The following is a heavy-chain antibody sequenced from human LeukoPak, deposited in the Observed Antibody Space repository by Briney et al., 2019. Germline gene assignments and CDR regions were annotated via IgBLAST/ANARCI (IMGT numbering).Heavy chain of an antibody. CDR1: GFVFTIYT. CDR2: ISGSGNGFSI. D-gene: IGHD1-26*01. J-gene: IGHJ4*02. CDR3: VKDFGRIRGTPDS. Sequence: GGSLRLSCSASGFVFTIYTMYWVRQAPGKGPEYVSTISGSGNGFSIYYADSAKGRFTISRDDSKSILYLQMNGLRSEDTAVYYCVKDFGRIRGTPDSWGQGTLVTVSS. V-gene: IGHV3-64D*06.